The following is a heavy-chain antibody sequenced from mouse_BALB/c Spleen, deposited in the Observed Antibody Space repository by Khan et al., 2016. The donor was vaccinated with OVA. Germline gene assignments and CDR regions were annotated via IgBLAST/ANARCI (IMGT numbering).Heavy chain of an antibody. D-gene: IGHD2-14*01. J-gene: IGHJ3*01. CDR1: GYTFTEYT. V-gene: IGHV1-18*01. CDR3: AGAGAYYRYSWFAY. CDR2: IIPNNGGT. Sequence: VRLQQSGPELVKPGASVKISCRTSGYTFTEYTMHWVKQSHGKSLEWIGGIIPNNGGTKYNQKFKGKATLTIDKSSSTAYMELRSLTSEDSAVYYCAGAGAYYRYSWFAYWGQGTLVTVSA.